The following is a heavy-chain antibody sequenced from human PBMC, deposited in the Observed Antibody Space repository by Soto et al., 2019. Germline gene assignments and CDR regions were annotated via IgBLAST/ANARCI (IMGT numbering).Heavy chain of an antibody. CDR3: SRLCDAFDF. J-gene: IGHJ3*01. Sequence: GESLKISCKGSVSSFASYLIGWVRQIPGKGLEWVGIVYPRDSDTRYSPSFQGQVSISADKSISTADLQWSSLKASATARYCFSRLCDAFDFWGQGTMVTVSS. V-gene: IGHV5-51*01. CDR1: VSSFASYL. CDR2: VYPRDSDT.